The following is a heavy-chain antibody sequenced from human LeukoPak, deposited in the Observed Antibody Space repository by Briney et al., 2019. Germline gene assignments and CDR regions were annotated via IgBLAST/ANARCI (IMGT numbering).Heavy chain of an antibody. CDR2: ISSSGSTI. V-gene: IGHV3-11*04. CDR1: GFTFSDYY. J-gene: IGHJ6*03. CDR3: SASGSGLYYYYYMDV. D-gene: IGHD3-10*01. Sequence: GGSLRLSCAASGFTFSDYYMSWIRQAPGKGLEWVSYISSSGSTIYYADSVKGRFTISRDNAKNSLYLQMNSLRAEDTAVYYCSASGSGLYYYYYMDVWGQGTLVTVSS.